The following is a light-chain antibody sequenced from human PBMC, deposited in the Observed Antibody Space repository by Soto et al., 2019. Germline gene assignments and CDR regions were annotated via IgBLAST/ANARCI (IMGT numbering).Light chain of an antibody. V-gene: IGKV1-33*01. CDR3: QQYGNYLRA. Sequence: DIQMTQSPSSLSASVGDRVTITCQASQDISNYLSWYQQRPGKAPKLLIYDASNLQTGVPSRFSGSGSGTDFTFTISSLQPEDIATYYCQQYGNYLRAFGGGTKVEI. CDR1: QDISNY. J-gene: IGKJ4*01. CDR2: DAS.